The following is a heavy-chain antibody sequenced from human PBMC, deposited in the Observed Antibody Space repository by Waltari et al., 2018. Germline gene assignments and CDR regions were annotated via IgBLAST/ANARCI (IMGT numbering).Heavy chain of an antibody. V-gene: IGHV4-39*01. CDR3: ARGAEAAAGSSNWFDP. CDR1: GGSISSSSYY. CDR2: IYYSGST. Sequence: QLQLQESGPGLVKPSETLSLTCTVSGGSISSSSYYWGWIRQPPGKGLEWIGSIYYSGSTYYNPSLKSRVTISVDTSKNQFSLKLSSVTAADTAVYYCARGAEAAAGSSNWFDPWGQGTLVTVSS. J-gene: IGHJ5*02. D-gene: IGHD6-13*01.